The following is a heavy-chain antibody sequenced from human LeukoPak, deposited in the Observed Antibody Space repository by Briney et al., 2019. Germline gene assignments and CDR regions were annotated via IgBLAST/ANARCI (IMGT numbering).Heavy chain of an antibody. J-gene: IGHJ6*03. D-gene: IGHD4/OR15-4a*01. Sequence: GGSLRLSCTVSGLTFGISGVHWVRQAPGEGLEWVTFIRDDGSSEHYADSVKGRFTLSRDHSKNPVYLQMHSLTLEDTAVYYCAKLVDYCEGRTCFTTYYYTDIWGKGTTVTVSS. V-gene: IGHV3-30*02. CDR1: GLTFGISG. CDR2: IRDDGSSE. CDR3: AKLVDYCEGRTCFTTYYYTDI.